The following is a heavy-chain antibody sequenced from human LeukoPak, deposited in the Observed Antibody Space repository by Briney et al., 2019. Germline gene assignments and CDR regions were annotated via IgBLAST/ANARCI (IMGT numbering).Heavy chain of an antibody. J-gene: IGHJ4*02. CDR3: AKSFDFSNGHSPILTPFDS. CDR1: GFTFSSSA. V-gene: IGHV3-23*01. Sequence: GGSLRLSCAASGFTFSSSAMSWVRQAPGKGLEWVSSISARGISTYYADSVKGRFTISRDNSKNTLYLQMNSLRGDDLGVYYCAKSFDFSNGHSPILTPFDSWGQGTLVSVSS. D-gene: IGHD3-3*01. CDR2: ISARGIST.